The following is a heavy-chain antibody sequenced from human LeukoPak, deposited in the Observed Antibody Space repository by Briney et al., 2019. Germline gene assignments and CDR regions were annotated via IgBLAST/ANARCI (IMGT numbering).Heavy chain of an antibody. Sequence: SETLSLTCTVSGGSIRSSRYYGGWVRQPRGRGLEWIVSISYRGNTYYNPSCKSGFTIPVDTPRNQRSLKRSSGTAGDTAVYYCARVTGSYYYYSYMDVWGKGPTVTVSS. CDR1: GGSIRSSRYY. D-gene: IGHD3-10*01. J-gene: IGHJ6*03. CDR2: ISYRGNT. V-gene: IGHV4-39*07. CDR3: ARVTGSYYYYSYMDV.